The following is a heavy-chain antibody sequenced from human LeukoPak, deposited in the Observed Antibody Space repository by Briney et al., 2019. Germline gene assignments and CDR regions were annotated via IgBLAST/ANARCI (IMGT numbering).Heavy chain of an antibody. CDR2: IDPSDSYT. J-gene: IGHJ4*02. CDR1: GYSFTNYW. Sequence: GESLKISCKGSGYSFTNYWISRVRQLPGKGLEWMGRIDPSDSYTNYSPSFQGHVTISVDKSISTAYLQWSSLKASDTAMYYCARRDYGVDFDYWGQGTLVTVSS. CDR3: ARRDYGVDFDY. D-gene: IGHD4-17*01. V-gene: IGHV5-10-1*01.